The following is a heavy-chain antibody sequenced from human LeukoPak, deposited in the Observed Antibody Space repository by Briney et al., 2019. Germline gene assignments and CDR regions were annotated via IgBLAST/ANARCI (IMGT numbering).Heavy chain of an antibody. V-gene: IGHV3-66*01. D-gene: IGHD6-13*01. CDR1: GFTVSCNY. Sequence: GGSLRLSCAASGFTVSCNYMSWVRQAPGKGLEWVSVIYSGGSTYYADSVKGRFTISRDNSKNTLYLQMNSLRAEDTAVYYCARDKQQLNAFDIWGQGTMVTVSS. CDR3: ARDKQQLNAFDI. J-gene: IGHJ3*02. CDR2: IYSGGST.